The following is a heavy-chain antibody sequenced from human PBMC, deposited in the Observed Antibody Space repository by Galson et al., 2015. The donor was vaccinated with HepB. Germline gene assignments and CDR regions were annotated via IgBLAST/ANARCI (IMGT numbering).Heavy chain of an antibody. CDR3: ARVIRGDHDAFDI. CDR2: MSPNSGNT. Sequence: SVKVSCKASGYTFTNYDINWVRQATGQGLEWMGWMSPNSGNTGYAQKFQGRVTMTRNNSISTAYMELSSLRSEDTAVYYCARVIRGDHDAFDIWGQGTMVTVSS. V-gene: IGHV1-8*01. CDR1: GYTFTNYD. D-gene: IGHD2-21*02. J-gene: IGHJ3*02.